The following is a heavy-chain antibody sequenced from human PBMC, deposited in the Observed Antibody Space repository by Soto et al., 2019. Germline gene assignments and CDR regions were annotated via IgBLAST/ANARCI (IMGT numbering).Heavy chain of an antibody. CDR3: ARTGYDYGDYVFDY. Sequence: QVQLVQSGAEVKKPGASVKVSCKASGYTLTGYYMHWVPQAPGPGREWMGWINPNSGGTNYAQKCQGRVTMTRDTSISTAYMELSRLRSDDTAVYYCARTGYDYGDYVFDYWGQGTLVTVSS. J-gene: IGHJ4*02. CDR1: GYTLTGYY. V-gene: IGHV1-2*02. D-gene: IGHD4-17*01. CDR2: INPNSGGT.